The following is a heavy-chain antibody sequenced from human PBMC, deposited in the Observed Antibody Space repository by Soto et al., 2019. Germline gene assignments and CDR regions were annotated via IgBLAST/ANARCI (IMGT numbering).Heavy chain of an antibody. Sequence: SETLSLTCTLSGGSISSTTCYWGWIRQSPGKGLEWIGIIYYSGSTYYNPSLKSRVTISVDTSRNQFSLRLSSVTAADTAVYYCARQGGDLVFSYYGIDVWGQGTTVTVS. CDR2: IYYSGST. CDR1: GGSISSTTCY. J-gene: IGHJ6*02. D-gene: IGHD2-15*01. V-gene: IGHV4-39*01. CDR3: ARQGGDLVFSYYGIDV.